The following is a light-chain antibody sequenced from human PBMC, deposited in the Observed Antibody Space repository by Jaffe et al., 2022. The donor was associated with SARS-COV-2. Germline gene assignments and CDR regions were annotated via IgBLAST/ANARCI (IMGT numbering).Light chain of an antibody. CDR1: RSDVGGYNY. V-gene: IGLV2-8*01. CDR2: EVS. CDR3: SSYAGSNNLV. J-gene: IGLJ3*02. Sequence: QSALTQPPSASGSPGQSVTISCTGTRSDVGGYNYVSWYQQHPGRAPKFMIYEVSKRPSGVPDRFSGSKSGNTASLTVSGLQAEDEATYYCSSYAGSNNLVFGGGTKLTVL.